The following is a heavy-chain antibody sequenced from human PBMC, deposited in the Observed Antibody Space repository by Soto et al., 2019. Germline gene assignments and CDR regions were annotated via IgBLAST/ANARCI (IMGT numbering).Heavy chain of an antibody. CDR2: FYLST. V-gene: IGHV4-59*08. Sequence: SETLSLTCTVSGDSIKKYQWSGFRQPPGKGREWIGSFYLSTNYNPALNSRGTISVDTSKNHFSLKLTSVTATAETVYLCARSTDRNNRPDYWGHGTLVTVS. CDR3: ARSTDRNNRPDY. J-gene: IGHJ4*01. CDR1: GDSIKKYQ.